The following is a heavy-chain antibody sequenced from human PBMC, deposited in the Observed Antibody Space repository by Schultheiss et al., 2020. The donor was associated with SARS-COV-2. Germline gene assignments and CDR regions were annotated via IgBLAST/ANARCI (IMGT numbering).Heavy chain of an antibody. J-gene: IGHJ4*02. CDR3: ADLNSGSYLTVGY. Sequence: GESLKISCAASGFTFSSFAMHWVRQAPGKGLEWVTVISKDGSDRYYADSVKGRFTIARANSEDTLELQMNSLRAEDTAVYYCADLNSGSYLTVGYWGQGTLGTGSS. CDR1: GFTFSSFA. D-gene: IGHD1-26*01. V-gene: IGHV3-30*04. CDR2: ISKDGSDR.